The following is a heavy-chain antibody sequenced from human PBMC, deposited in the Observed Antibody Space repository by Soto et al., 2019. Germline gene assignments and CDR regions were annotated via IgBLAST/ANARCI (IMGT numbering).Heavy chain of an antibody. V-gene: IGHV1-3*04. J-gene: IGHJ6*02. CDR3: TSVNTIFLTPDYYSSDMDV. Sequence: QVQLVQSGAEVKKPGASVKVSCKASGYTFTTYAIHWVRQAPGQRLEWMGWINTGNGNTEYSQTFQGRVTITRDTSASTDYMELSGLRSEDTAMYYCTSVNTIFLTPDYYSSDMDVWGQGTTVTV. CDR1: GYTFTTYA. CDR2: INTGNGNT. D-gene: IGHD3-9*01.